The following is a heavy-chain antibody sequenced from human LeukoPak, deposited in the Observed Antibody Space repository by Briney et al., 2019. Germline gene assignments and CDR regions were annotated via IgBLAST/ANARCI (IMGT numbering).Heavy chain of an antibody. CDR3: ARRVVAATKVDYYYYYMDV. J-gene: IGHJ6*03. D-gene: IGHD2-15*01. CDR2: IYYSGST. CDR1: GCSISSYY. Sequence: SETLSLTCTVSGCSISSYYWSWIRQPPGKGLEWIGYIYYSGSTNYNPSLKSRVTISVDTSKNQFSLKLSSVTAADTAVYYCARRVVAATKVDYYYYYMDVWGKGTTVTVSS. V-gene: IGHV4-59*08.